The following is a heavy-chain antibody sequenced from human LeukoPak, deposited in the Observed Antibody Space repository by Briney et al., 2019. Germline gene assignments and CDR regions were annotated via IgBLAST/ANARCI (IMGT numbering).Heavy chain of an antibody. V-gene: IGHV1-69*01. J-gene: IGHJ4*02. CDR2: IIPIFGTA. CDR3: ASPRQRGSSPGEFDY. D-gene: IGHD6-19*01. CDR1: GGTFSSYA. Sequence: SVKVSCKPSGGTFSSYAISWVRQAPGQGLEWMGGIIPIFGTANYAQKLQGRVTITADESTSTAYMEVSSLRSEDTAVYYCASPRQRGSSPGEFDYWGQGTLVTVSS.